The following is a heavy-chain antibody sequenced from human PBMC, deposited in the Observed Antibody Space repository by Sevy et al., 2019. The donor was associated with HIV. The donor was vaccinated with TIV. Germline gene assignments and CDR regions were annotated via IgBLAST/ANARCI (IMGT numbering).Heavy chain of an antibody. J-gene: IGHJ4*02. CDR1: GYTFSVHY. Sequence: ASVKVSCSTSGYTFSVHYIYWVRQAAGQGLEWMGWINPNTGDTNFSPKFQGRVTMTRDSSINTAYMELSRLTSADTAVYFCVRLRYSDPSGQYYGEGADYFDYWGQGTLVTVSS. CDR3: VRLRYSDPSGQYYGEGADYFDY. CDR2: INPNTGDT. D-gene: IGHD3-22*01. V-gene: IGHV1-2*02.